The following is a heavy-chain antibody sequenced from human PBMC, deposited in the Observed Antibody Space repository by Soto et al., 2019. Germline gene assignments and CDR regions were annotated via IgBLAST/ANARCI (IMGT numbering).Heavy chain of an antibody. CDR1: GGSISSGGYY. J-gene: IGHJ1*01. D-gene: IGHD2-2*01. V-gene: IGHV4-31*03. Sequence: QVQLQESGPGLVKPSQTLSLTCTVSGGSISSGGYYWTWIRQHPGQGLEWIGSIYYSGSTYYNPSLKSRGNISVDTSENQFSLKLRSVTAADTAVYYCERGAAHCSSTSCYPYFQHWGQGTLVTVST. CDR3: ERGAAHCSSTSCYPYFQH. CDR2: IYYSGST.